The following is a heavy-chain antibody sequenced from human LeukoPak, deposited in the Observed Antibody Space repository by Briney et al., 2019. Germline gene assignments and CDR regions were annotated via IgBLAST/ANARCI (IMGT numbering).Heavy chain of an antibody. J-gene: IGHJ6*04. Sequence: SETLSLTCAVYGGSFSGYYWSWIRQPPGKGLEWIGEINHSGSTNYNPSLKSRVTISVDTSKNQFSLKLSSVTAADTAVYYCARGLRQGSGKKAYHYYGMDVWGKGTTVTVSS. D-gene: IGHD3-10*01. V-gene: IGHV4-34*01. CDR1: GGSFSGYY. CDR3: ARGLRQGSGKKAYHYYGMDV. CDR2: INHSGST.